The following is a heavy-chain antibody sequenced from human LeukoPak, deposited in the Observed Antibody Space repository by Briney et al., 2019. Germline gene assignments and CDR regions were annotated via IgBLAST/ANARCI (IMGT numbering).Heavy chain of an antibody. Sequence: ASVKVSCKVSGYTLTKLSMFWVRQAPRKGLEWMGSFDPEDGKTVYAQKFQGRVTMTEDTSTDTAYMELSSLRSEDTAVYYCATGYLVTAGLMDVWGQGTTVTVSS. D-gene: IGHD6-13*01. CDR1: GYTLTKLS. CDR2: FDPEDGKT. J-gene: IGHJ6*02. CDR3: ATGYLVTAGLMDV. V-gene: IGHV1-24*01.